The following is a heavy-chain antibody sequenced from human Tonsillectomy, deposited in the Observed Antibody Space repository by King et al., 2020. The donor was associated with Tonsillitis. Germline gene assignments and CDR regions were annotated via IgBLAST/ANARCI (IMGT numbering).Heavy chain of an antibody. J-gene: IGHJ5*02. CDR1: GYAFNDFY. D-gene: IGHD3-3*01. CDR3: ARDLRGLFGVVGIRFDP. V-gene: IGHV1-2*02. Sequence: QLVQSGAEVKKPGASVKVSCKASGYAFNDFYIHWVRQAPGQGLEWMGWINPVSGGAKYAQKFQGRVSMTRDTSISTGYMSLSRLTSDDTAVYFCARDLRGLFGVVGIRFDPWGQGTLVTVSS. CDR2: INPVSGGA.